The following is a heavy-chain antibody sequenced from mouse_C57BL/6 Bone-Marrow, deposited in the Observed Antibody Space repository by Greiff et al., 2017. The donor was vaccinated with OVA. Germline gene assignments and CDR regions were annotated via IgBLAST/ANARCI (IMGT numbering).Heavy chain of an antibody. CDR1: GYSFTDYN. J-gene: IGHJ4*01. Sequence: EVKLMESGAELVRPGASVTLSCKASGYSFTDYNMNWVKQSNGKSLEWIGVINPNYGTTSYNQKFKGKATLTVDQSSSTAYMQLNSLTSEDSAVYYCAREGLSYYGYDDAMDYWGQGTSVTVSS. V-gene: IGHV1-39*01. CDR2: INPNYGTT. D-gene: IGHD2-9*01. CDR3: AREGLSYYGYDDAMDY.